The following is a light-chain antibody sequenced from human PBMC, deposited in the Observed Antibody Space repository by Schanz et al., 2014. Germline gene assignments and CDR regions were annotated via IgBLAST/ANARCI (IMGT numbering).Light chain of an antibody. CDR3: QSYDSSLSGFSYV. J-gene: IGLJ1*01. CDR1: SSNIGSNY. CDR2: RNN. Sequence: QSVLTQPPSASGTPGQRVTISCSGSSSNIGSNYVYWYQQLPGTAPKLLIYRNNQRPSGVPDRFSGSKSGTSASLAISGLRSEDEADYYCQSYDSSLSGFSYVFGTGTKLTVL. V-gene: IGLV1-47*01.